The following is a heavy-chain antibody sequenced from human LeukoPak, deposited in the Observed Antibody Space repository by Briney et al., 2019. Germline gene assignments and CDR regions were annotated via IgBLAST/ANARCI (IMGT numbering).Heavy chain of an antibody. CDR2: ISGSGGST. Sequence: GGSLRLSCAASGFTFSSYAMSWVRQAPGKGLEWVSAISGSGGSTYYADSVKGRFTISRDNSKNTLYLQMNSLRAEDTAVYYCAKEPPADSGSYYFWYFDLWGRGTLVTVSS. CDR1: GFTFSSYA. D-gene: IGHD1-26*01. V-gene: IGHV3-23*01. J-gene: IGHJ2*01. CDR3: AKEPPADSGSYYFWYFDL.